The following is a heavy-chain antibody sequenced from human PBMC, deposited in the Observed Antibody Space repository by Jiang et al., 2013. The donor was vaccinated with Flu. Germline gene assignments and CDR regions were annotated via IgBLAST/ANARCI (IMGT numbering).Heavy chain of an antibody. J-gene: IGHJ4*02. V-gene: IGHV5-51*01. CDR3: TRHSYYGSGSALFDY. D-gene: IGHD3-10*01. CDR1: GYSFTSNW. Sequence: SGAEVKKPGESLKISCKASGYSFTSNWIAWVRQMPGKGLEWMGIIFPGDSDTRYSPSFQGQVTISADKSTSTAYLQWSSLKASDTGMYYCTRHSYYGSGSALFDYWGQGSQVTVSS. CDR2: IFPGDSDT.